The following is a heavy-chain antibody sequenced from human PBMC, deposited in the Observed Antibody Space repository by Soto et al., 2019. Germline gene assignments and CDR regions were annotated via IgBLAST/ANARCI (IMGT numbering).Heavy chain of an antibody. V-gene: IGHV4-59*01. CDR3: ARESIFGLDWFDP. Sequence: QVPLQESGPGLVKPSETLSLTCTVSGGSISSYYWSWIRQPPGKGLEWIGYIYYSGSTNYNPSLKSRVTISVDTSKNQFSLKLSSVTAADTAVYYCARESIFGLDWFDPWGQGTLVTVSS. CDR1: GGSISSYY. D-gene: IGHD3-3*01. J-gene: IGHJ5*02. CDR2: IYYSGST.